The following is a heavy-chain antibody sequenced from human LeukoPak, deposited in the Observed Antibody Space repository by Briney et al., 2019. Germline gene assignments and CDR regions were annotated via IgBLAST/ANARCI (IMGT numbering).Heavy chain of an antibody. CDR3: AKDRHPTYYYYYMDV. Sequence: GGSLRLSCAASGFTFDDYAMHWVRQAPGKGLGWVSGISWNSGSIGYADSVKGRFTISRDNAKNSLYLQMNSLRAEDTALYYCAKDRHPTYYYYYMDVWGKGTTVTISS. J-gene: IGHJ6*03. V-gene: IGHV3-9*01. CDR2: ISWNSGSI. CDR1: GFTFDDYA.